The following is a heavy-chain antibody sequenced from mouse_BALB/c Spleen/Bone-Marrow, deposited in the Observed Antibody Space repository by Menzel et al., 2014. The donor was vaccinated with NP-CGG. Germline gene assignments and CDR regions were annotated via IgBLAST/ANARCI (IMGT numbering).Heavy chain of an antibody. Sequence: QVQLQQSGAELVRPGVSVKISCKGSGYTFTDYAIHWVKQSHAKSLEWIGLISGYYGDAIYNQKFKGKATMTVDKSSSTASMDLARLTTEDSAIYYCAGTGKVRNAMDYWGQGTSVTVSS. CDR2: ISGYYGDA. CDR1: GYTFTDYA. J-gene: IGHJ4*01. CDR3: AGTGKVRNAMDY. D-gene: IGHD2-14*01. V-gene: IGHV1S137*01.